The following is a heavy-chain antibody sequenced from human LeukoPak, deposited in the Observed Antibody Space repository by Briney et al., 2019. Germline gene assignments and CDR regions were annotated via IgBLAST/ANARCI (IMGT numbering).Heavy chain of an antibody. J-gene: IGHJ4*02. CDR3: ARAGGSTVSHSDY. V-gene: IGHV3-21*01. D-gene: IGHD4-17*01. CDR1: GFTFSSYS. Sequence: PGGSLRLSCATSGFTFSSYSMNWIRQAPGMGLEWVSSISSSTSYIYYADSVKGRFTISKDNAKNSLYLQMNSLRAEDTAVYYCARAGGSTVSHSDYWGQGTLVTVSS. CDR2: ISSSTSYI.